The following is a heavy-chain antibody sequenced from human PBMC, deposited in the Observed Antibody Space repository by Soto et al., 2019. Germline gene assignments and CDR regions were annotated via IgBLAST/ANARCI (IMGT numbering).Heavy chain of an antibody. V-gene: IGHV3-23*01. CDR2: ISGSGGST. CDR3: AKDLRIILGYCSGGSCFPYYFDY. CDR1: GFTFSSYA. J-gene: IGHJ4*02. Sequence: EVQLLESGGGLVQPGGSLRLSCAASGFTFSSYAMGWVRQAPGKGLEWVSAISGSGGSTYYADYVKGRFTNSRDNSMNTLYLQMNSLRAEDTAVYYCAKDLRIILGYCSGGSCFPYYFDYWGQGTLVTVSS. D-gene: IGHD2-15*01.